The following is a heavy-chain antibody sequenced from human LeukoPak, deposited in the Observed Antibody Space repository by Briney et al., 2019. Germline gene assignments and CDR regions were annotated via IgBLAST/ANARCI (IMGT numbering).Heavy chain of an antibody. CDR1: GYTFTRYY. CDR3: ARQDYYGYGMDV. V-gene: IGHV1-2*02. J-gene: IGHJ6*02. CDR2: INPNSGGT. D-gene: IGHD3-10*01. Sequence: ASVKVSCKASGYTFTRYYMHWVRQAPGQGLEWMGWINPNSGGTNYEQKFQGRVTMTRDTSISTAYMELSRLRSDDTAVYYCARQDYYGYGMDVWGQGTTVTVSS.